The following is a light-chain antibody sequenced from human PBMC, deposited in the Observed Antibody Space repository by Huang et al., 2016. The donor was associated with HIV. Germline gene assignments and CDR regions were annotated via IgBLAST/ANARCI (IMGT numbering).Light chain of an antibody. J-gene: IGKJ5*01. Sequence: DIQMTQSPSSLSASVSDRVTITCRASQSITTYLNWYQQNPGKAPKLRIYAASSLQSGVPSRFSGSGSGTDFTLTISSLQPEDFATYYCQQSYSTPITFGQGTRLEIK. CDR2: AAS. CDR3: QQSYSTPIT. CDR1: QSITTY. V-gene: IGKV1-39*01.